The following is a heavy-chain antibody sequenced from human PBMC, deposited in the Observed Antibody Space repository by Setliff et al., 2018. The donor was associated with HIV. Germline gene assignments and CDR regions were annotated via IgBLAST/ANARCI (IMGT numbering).Heavy chain of an antibody. D-gene: IGHD3-10*01. CDR1: GGSVSTGNYY. CDR3: TRRGADSYYPRPLDV. V-gene: IGHV4-61*01. CDR2: IFYSGSI. J-gene: IGHJ6*04. Sequence: SETLSLTCTVSGGSVSTGNYYWNWIRLPPGKGLEWIGYIFYSGSINYNPSLKSRVTISVDTSKNQFSLRLNSVTAADTAIYYCTRRGADSYYPRPLDVWGKGTTVTVSS.